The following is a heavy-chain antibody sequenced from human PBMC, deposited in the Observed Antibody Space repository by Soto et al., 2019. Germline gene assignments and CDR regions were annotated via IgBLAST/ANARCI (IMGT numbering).Heavy chain of an antibody. Sequence: SVEVSCEASGGTFSSYAISWVRQAPGQGLEWMGGIIPIFGTANYAQKFQGRVTITADESTSTAYMELSSLRSEDTAVYYCARTMIVGAVYYYYGMDVWGQGPTITVSS. CDR2: IIPIFGTA. D-gene: IGHD3-22*01. CDR3: ARTMIVGAVYYYYGMDV. J-gene: IGHJ6*02. CDR1: GGTFSSYA. V-gene: IGHV1-69*13.